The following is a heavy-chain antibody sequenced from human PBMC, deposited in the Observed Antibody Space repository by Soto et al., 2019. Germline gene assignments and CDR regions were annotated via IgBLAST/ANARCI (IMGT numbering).Heavy chain of an antibody. CDR3: QREESIAVAGTGAYFQH. CDR1: GFTFSSYG. J-gene: IGHJ1*01. Sequence: GGSLRLSCAASGFTFSSYGMHWVRQAPGKGLEWVAVIWYDGSNKYYADSVKGRFTISRDNSKNTLYLQMNSLRAEDTAVYYCQREESIAVAGTGAYFQHWGQGTLVTVS. V-gene: IGHV3-33*01. D-gene: IGHD6-19*01. CDR2: IWYDGSNK.